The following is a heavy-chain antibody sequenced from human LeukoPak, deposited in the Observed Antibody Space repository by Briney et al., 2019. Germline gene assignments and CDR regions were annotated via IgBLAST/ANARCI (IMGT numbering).Heavy chain of an antibody. V-gene: IGHV4-59*08. J-gene: IGHJ4*02. CDR2: IYYSGST. CDR1: GGSISSYY. Sequence: SETLSLTCTVSGGSISSYYWSWIRQPPGKGLEWIGYIYYSGSTNYNPSLKSRVTISVNTSKNQFSLKLTSVTAADTAVYYCARHDGGGYWGQGTLVTVSS. CDR3: ARHDGGGY.